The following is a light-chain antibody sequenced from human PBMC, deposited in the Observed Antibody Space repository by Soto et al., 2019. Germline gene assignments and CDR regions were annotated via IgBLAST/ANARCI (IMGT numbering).Light chain of an antibody. V-gene: IGKV3-11*01. CDR3: QQSYSTPWT. J-gene: IGKJ1*01. CDR2: DAS. Sequence: EVVLTQSPGTLSLSPVERATLSCRASQSVSSNLAWYQQKPGQAPRLLIYDASNRATGIPARFSGSGSGTDFTLTISSLQPEDFATYYCQQSYSTPWTFGQGTKVDIK. CDR1: QSVSSN.